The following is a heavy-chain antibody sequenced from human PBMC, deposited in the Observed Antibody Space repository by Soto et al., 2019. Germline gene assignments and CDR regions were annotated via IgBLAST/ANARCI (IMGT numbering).Heavy chain of an antibody. J-gene: IGHJ6*02. D-gene: IGHD5-12*01. CDR1: GFAFSSYA. CDR2: ISYDGNYI. CDR3: SRLSRGNSGYYHIDV. V-gene: IGHV3-33*08. Sequence: PGGSLRLSCEASGFAFSSYAMHWVRQAPGKGLEWVGVISYDGNYIYYADSVKGRFTISRDNSKNSLWLKMGSLRAEETAVYYCSRLSRGNSGYYHIDVWGQGTTVTVSS.